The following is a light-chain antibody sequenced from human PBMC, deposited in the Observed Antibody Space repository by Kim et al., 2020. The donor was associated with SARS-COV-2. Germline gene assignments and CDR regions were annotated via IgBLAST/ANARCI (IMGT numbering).Light chain of an antibody. CDR3: QQRSNWLT. J-gene: IGKJ4*01. CDR2: DAS. V-gene: IGKV3-11*01. Sequence: TLSLSPGERATLSCRASQSVSSYLAWYQQKPGQAPRLLIYDASNRATGIPARFSGSGSGTDFTLTISSLEPEDFAVYYCQQRSNWLTFGGGTKLEIK. CDR1: QSVSSY.